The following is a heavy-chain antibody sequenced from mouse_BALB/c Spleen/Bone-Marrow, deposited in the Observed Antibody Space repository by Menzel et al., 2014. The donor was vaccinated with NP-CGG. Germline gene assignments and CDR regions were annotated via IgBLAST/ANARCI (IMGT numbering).Heavy chain of an antibody. V-gene: IGHV1-7*01. CDR2: INPSTGYT. D-gene: IGHD2-2*01. J-gene: IGHJ3*01. CDR1: GYTLTSYW. CDR3: ARSGGGYDGFAY. Sequence: QVQLQQPGAEMAKPGASVKMSCKASGYTLTSYWMHWGKKRPGQGLEWIGYINPSTGYTEYNQKFKDKATLTADKSSSTAYMQLSSLTSEDSAVYYCARSGGGYDGFAYWGQGTLVTVSA.